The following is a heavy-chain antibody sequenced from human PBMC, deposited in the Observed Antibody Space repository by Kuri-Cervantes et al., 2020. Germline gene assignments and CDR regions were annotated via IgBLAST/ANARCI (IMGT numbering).Heavy chain of an antibody. Sequence: GGSLRLSCAASGFIFSTYAMNWVRQAPGKGLEWVSAISGSSVSTYYADSVKGRFTISRDNAKNTLYLQMNSLRAEDTAVYYCAFGGYCTSTSCYPSLYMDVWGKGTTVTVSS. CDR1: GFIFSTYA. D-gene: IGHD2-2*01. J-gene: IGHJ6*03. CDR2: ISGSSVST. CDR3: AFGGYCTSTSCYPSLYMDV. V-gene: IGHV3-23*01.